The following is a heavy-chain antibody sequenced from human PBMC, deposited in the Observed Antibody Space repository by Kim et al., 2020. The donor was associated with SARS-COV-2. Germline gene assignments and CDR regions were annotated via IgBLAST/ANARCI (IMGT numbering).Heavy chain of an antibody. CDR3: ARARRSIAVSRYFDL. Sequence: PSLKSRVTISVDTSKNPFSLKLSSVTAADTAVYYCARARRSIAVSRYFDLWGRGTLVTVSS. J-gene: IGHJ2*01. D-gene: IGHD6-6*01. V-gene: IGHV4-34*01.